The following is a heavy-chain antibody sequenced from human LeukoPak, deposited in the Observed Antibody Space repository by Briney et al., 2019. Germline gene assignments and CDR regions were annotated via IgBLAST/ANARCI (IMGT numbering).Heavy chain of an antibody. Sequence: PGGSLRLSCAASGFTFSSYSMNWVRQAPGKGLEWVSSISSSSSYIYYADSVKGRFTISRDNAKNSLYLQMNSLRAEDTAVYYCARSAYCGGDCYRLFDYWGQGILVTVSS. J-gene: IGHJ4*02. CDR1: GFTFSSYS. CDR2: ISSSSSYI. D-gene: IGHD2-21*02. CDR3: ARSAYCGGDCYRLFDY. V-gene: IGHV3-21*01.